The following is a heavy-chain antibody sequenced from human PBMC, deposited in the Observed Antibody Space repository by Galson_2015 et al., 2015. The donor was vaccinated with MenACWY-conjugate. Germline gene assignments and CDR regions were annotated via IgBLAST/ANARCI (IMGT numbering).Heavy chain of an antibody. J-gene: IGHJ4*02. V-gene: IGHV3-48*04. CDR3: ATPWGATTGPSY. CDR1: GFTFASYS. D-gene: IGHD3-9*01. Sequence: SLRLSCAASGFTFASYSMNWVRQAPGKGLEWISYIHRGGGTIYYADSVKGRFTISRDNAQNSLYLQMNSLRADDTAVYYCATPWGATTGPSYWGQGTLVTVSS. CDR2: IHRGGGTI.